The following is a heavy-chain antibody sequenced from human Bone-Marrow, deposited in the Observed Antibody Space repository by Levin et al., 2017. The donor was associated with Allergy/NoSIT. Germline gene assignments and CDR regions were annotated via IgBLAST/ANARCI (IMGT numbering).Heavy chain of an antibody. CDR1: GFTFSDYG. CDR3: TKDREKYTYDYYFDS. CDR2: ISYDGRNK. D-gene: IGHD5-18*01. J-gene: IGHJ4*02. V-gene: IGHV3-30*18. Sequence: LPGGSLRLSCAASGFTFSDYGMHWVRQAPGEGLQWVAVISYDGRNKYYRDSVKGRFTISRDNSKNTVYLQMNSLRAEDTAVYHCTKDREKYTYDYYFDSWGQGTLVTVSS.